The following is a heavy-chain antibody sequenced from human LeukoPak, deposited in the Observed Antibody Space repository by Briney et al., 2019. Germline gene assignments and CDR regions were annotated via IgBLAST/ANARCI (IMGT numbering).Heavy chain of an antibody. Sequence: SETLSLTCTVSGGSISSGGYYWSWIRQPPGKGLEWIGYIYHSGSTYYNPSLKSRVTISVDRSKNQFSLKLSSVTAADTAVYYCVTIPIVGATRPFDYWGQGTLVTVSS. CDR2: IYHSGST. CDR1: GGSISSGGYY. V-gene: IGHV4-30-2*01. CDR3: VTIPIVGATRPFDY. J-gene: IGHJ4*02. D-gene: IGHD1-26*01.